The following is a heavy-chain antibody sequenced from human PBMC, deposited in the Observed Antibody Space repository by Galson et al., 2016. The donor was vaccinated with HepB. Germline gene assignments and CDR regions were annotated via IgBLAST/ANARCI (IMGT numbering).Heavy chain of an antibody. D-gene: IGHD2-15*01. CDR3: ARERFVCRGGSCYFCGMDV. CDR1: GGSINISNW. J-gene: IGHJ6*02. CDR2: MYHSGNT. V-gene: IGHV4-4*02. Sequence: SETLSLTCEVSGGSINISNWWSWVRQPPGKGLEWIGTMYHSGNTNYNPSLKSRVTISIDKSKNQFSLKLGSVTAADTAVYFCARERFVCRGGSCYFCGMDVWGHGRKVTVSS.